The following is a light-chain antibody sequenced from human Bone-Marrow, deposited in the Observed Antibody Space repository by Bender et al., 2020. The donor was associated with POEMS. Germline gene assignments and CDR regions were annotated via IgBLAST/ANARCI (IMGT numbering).Light chain of an antibody. CDR1: EVGTKV. CDR3: QAWDSRTAV. CDR2: QDD. J-gene: IGLJ2*01. Sequence: SYELTQPPSVSVSPGHTASITCSGHEVGTKVVFWYQQKSGQSPILVIYQDDKRPSGIPERFSGSNSGNTATLTIRGTQAMDEADYYCQAWDSRTAVFGGGTKLTVL. V-gene: IGLV3-1*01.